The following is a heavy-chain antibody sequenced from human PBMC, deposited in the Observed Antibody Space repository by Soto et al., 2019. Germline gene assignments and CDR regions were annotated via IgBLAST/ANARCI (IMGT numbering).Heavy chain of an antibody. J-gene: IGHJ6*04. CDR1: GYTFTSYG. V-gene: IGHV1-18*04. D-gene: IGHD5-12*01. CDR2: ISAYNGYT. CDR3: ARATTVDGSQYYYYGLDV. Sequence: ASVKVSCKASGYTFTSYGISWVRQAPGQGLEWMGWISAYNGYTNYAQKLQGRVTMTTDTSTSTAYMELRSLRSDDTAVYYCARATTVDGSQYYYYGLDVWGKGTTVTVSS.